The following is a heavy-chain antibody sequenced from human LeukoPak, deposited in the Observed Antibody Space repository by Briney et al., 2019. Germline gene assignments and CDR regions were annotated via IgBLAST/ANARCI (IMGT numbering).Heavy chain of an antibody. Sequence: GGSLRLSCAASGFTFSSYAMSWVRQAPGKGLEWVSAISGSGGSTYYADSVKGRFTISRDNSKNTLCLQMNSLRAEDTAVYYCAKGIGSYYWYFDLWGRGTLVTVSS. D-gene: IGHD1-26*01. J-gene: IGHJ2*01. CDR2: ISGSGGST. CDR1: GFTFSSYA. V-gene: IGHV3-23*01. CDR3: AKGIGSYYWYFDL.